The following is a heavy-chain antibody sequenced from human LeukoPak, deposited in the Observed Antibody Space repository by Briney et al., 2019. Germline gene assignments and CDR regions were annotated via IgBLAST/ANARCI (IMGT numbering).Heavy chain of an antibody. Sequence: GGSLRLSCAASGFTFSSYAMSWVRQAPGKGLEWVAYIQYDGSNEQYAHSVKGRFRISRDSSKNILYLQMNSLRAEDTAVYYCARGGGYSYGSFDYWGQGTLVTVSS. D-gene: IGHD5-18*01. J-gene: IGHJ4*02. CDR1: GFTFSSYA. CDR2: IQYDGSNE. V-gene: IGHV3-30*04. CDR3: ARGGGYSYGSFDY.